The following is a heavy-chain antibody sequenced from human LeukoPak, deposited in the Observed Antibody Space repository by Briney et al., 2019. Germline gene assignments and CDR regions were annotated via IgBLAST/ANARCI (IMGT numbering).Heavy chain of an antibody. V-gene: IGHV3-30-3*01. CDR1: GFTFSSYA. CDR2: ISYDGSNK. Sequence: PGGSLRLSCAASGFTFSSYAMHWVRQAPGKGLEWVAVISYDGSNKYYADSVKGRFTISRDNSKNTLYLQMNSLRAEDTAVYYCARQTGLRWYRSPFDYWGQGTLVTVSS. J-gene: IGHJ4*02. D-gene: IGHD4-17*01. CDR3: ARQTGLRWYRSPFDY.